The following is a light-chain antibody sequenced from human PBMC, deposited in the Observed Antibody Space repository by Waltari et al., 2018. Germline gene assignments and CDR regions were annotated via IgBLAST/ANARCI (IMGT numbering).Light chain of an antibody. V-gene: IGKV3-20*01. CDR1: QSVSSNQ. CDR2: DTS. Sequence: EIVLTQSPDTLSLSPGEGATLSCRASQSVSSNQLAWYQQKPGQAPRLLIYDTSTRATGIPDRFTGSGSGTDFTLIISRLDPEDFAVYYCHHYGTSPRPLGQGTKVEI. CDR3: HHYGTSPRP. J-gene: IGKJ1*01.